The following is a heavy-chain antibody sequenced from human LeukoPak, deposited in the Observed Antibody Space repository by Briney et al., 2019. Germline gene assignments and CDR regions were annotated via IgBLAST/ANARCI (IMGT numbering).Heavy chain of an antibody. CDR1: VGTFSSYA. D-gene: IGHD4-11*01. V-gene: IGHV1-69*05. Sequence: GSSVKVSCKASVGTFSSYAISWVRQAPGQGLEWMGGIIPIFGTANYAQKFQGRVTITTDESTSTAYMELSSLRSEDTAVYYCARGEGYTVTTSDYYYYYYMDVWGKGTTVTVSS. CDR2: IIPIFGTA. J-gene: IGHJ6*03. CDR3: ARGEGYTVTTSDYYYYYYMDV.